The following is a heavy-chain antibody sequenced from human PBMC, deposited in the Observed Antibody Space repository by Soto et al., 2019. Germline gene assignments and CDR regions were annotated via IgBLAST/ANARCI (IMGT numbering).Heavy chain of an antibody. CDR2: ISAYNGNT. D-gene: IGHD2-2*01. V-gene: IGHV1-18*01. CDR3: ARDLGYCSSTICYRSYYYGMDV. J-gene: IGHJ6*02. CDR1: GYTFTSYG. Sequence: ASVKVSCKASGYTFTSYGISWVRQAPGQGLEWMGWISAYNGNTNYAQKLQGRVTMTTDTSTSTAYMELRSLRSDDTAVYYCARDLGYCSSTICYRSYYYGMDVWGPGTTVTVFS.